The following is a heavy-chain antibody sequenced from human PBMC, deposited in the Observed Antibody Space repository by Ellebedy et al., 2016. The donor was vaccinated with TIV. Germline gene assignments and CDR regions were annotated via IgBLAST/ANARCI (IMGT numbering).Heavy chain of an antibody. CDR1: GFSLSSYA. Sequence: GESLKISCVVSGFSLSSYAMNWVRQAPGKGLEWVSVITGRGDAALYADSVRGRFTIYKDDSRNTLYLQMNSLRAEDTAVYYCARDAAGNGGKLDYWGQGALVTVSS. V-gene: IGHV3-23*01. D-gene: IGHD4-23*01. CDR2: ITGRGDAA. J-gene: IGHJ4*02. CDR3: ARDAAGNGGKLDY.